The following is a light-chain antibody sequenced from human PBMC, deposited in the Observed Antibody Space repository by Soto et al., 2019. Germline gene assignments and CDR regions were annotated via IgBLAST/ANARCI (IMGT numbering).Light chain of an antibody. CDR3: KQYNTWPPFT. J-gene: IGKJ5*01. V-gene: IGKV1-8*01. CDR2: AAS. Sequence: AIRMTQSPSSLSASTGDRVTITCRASQGISSYLAWYQQKPGKAPKLLIYAASTLQSGVPSRFSGSGSGTEFTLTISSLQSEDFAVYYCKQYNTWPPFTFGQGTRLEIK. CDR1: QGISSY.